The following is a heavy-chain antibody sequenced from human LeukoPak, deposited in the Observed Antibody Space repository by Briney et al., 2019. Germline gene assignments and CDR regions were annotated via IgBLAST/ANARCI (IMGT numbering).Heavy chain of an antibody. D-gene: IGHD2-15*01. CDR3: ARALAYCSGGSCYSPRAGYYYGMDV. Sequence: PGGSLRLSCAASGFTFSSYEMNWVRQAPGKGLEWVSYISSSGSTIYYADSVKGRFTISRDNAKNSLYLQMNSLRAEDMAVYYCARALAYCSGGSCYSPRAGYYYGMDVWGQGTTVTVSS. V-gene: IGHV3-48*03. CDR1: GFTFSSYE. J-gene: IGHJ6*02. CDR2: ISSSGSTI.